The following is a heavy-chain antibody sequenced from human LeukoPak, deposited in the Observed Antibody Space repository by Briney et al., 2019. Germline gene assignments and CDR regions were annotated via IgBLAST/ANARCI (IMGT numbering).Heavy chain of an antibody. D-gene: IGHD2-2*02. V-gene: IGHV5-51*01. CDR1: GYSFTGYW. CDR2: IYPGDSDT. CDR3: ARLRYCSSTSCYTPEYWFDP. J-gene: IGHJ5*02. Sequence: GESLKISCKGSGYSFTGYWIGWVRQMPGKGLEWMGIIYPGDSDTRYSPSFQGQVTISADKSISTAYLQWSSLKASDTAMYYCARLRYCSSTSCYTPEYWFDPWGQGALVTVSS.